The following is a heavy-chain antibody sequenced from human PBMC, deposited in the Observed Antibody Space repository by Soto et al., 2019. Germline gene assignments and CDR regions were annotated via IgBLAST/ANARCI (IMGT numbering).Heavy chain of an antibody. V-gene: IGHV1-3*01. D-gene: IGHD6-19*01. CDR3: ARHHPIPPSWYSSGWYDFDY. J-gene: IGHJ4*02. Sequence: GASVKVSCKASGYTFTSYAMHWVRQAPGQRLEWMGWINAGNGNTNYSQKLQGRVTMTRDTSTSTAYMELRSLRSDDTAVYYCARHHPIPPSWYSSGWYDFDYWGQGTLVTVSS. CDR2: INAGNGNT. CDR1: GYTFTSYA.